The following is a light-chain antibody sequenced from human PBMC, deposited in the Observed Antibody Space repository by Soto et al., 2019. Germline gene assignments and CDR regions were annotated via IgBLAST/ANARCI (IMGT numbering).Light chain of an antibody. V-gene: IGLV2-11*01. CDR2: DVS. J-gene: IGLJ1*01. CDR1: SSDVGTYNY. Sequence: QSALTQPRSVSGSPGQSVTISCTGTSSDVGTYNYVSWYQQHPGKAPKVMIYDVSKRPSGVPDRFSGSKSGNTASLTISGLQAEDEADYYCCSFAGSYTVYVFGTGTKVTVL. CDR3: CSFAGSYTVYV.